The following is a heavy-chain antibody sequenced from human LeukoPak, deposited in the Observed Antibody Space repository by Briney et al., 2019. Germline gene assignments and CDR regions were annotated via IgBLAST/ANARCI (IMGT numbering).Heavy chain of an antibody. J-gene: IGHJ4*02. CDR1: GDSISSGGYY. CDR2: IYYSGST. Sequence: SQTLSLTCTVSGDSISSGGYYWSWIRQHPGKGQEWIGYIYYSGSTYYNPSLKSRVTISVDTSKNQFSLKLSSVTAADTAVYYCARSNKRGYSYGYVFDYWDQGTLVTVSS. D-gene: IGHD5-18*01. V-gene: IGHV4-31*03. CDR3: ARSNKRGYSYGYVFDY.